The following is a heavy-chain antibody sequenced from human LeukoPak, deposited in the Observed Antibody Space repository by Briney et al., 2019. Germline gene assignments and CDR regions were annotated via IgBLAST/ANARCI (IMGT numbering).Heavy chain of an antibody. D-gene: IGHD3-3*01. Sequence: SVKVSCKASGGTFSSYAISWVRQAPGQGLEWMGGIIPIFGTANYAQKFQGRVTITADESTSTAYMELSSLRSEDTAVCYCARDNYDFWSGYYTGRGINYWGQGTLVTVSS. J-gene: IGHJ4*02. V-gene: IGHV1-69*13. CDR1: GGTFSSYA. CDR3: ARDNYDFWSGYYTGRGINY. CDR2: IIPIFGTA.